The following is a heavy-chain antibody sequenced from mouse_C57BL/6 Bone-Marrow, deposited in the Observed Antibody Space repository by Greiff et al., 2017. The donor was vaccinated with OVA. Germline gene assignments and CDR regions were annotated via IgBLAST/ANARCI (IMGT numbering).Heavy chain of an antibody. CDR1: GYTFTSYG. CDR3: ARSGGSSYGYFDV. D-gene: IGHD1-1*01. J-gene: IGHJ1*03. Sequence: VQLVESGAELARPGASVKLSCKASGYTFTSYGISWVKQRTGQGLEWIGEIYPRSGNTYYNEKFKGKATLTADKSSSTAYMELRSLTSEDSAVYFCARSGGSSYGYFDVWGTGTTVTVSS. CDR2: IYPRSGNT. V-gene: IGHV1-81*01.